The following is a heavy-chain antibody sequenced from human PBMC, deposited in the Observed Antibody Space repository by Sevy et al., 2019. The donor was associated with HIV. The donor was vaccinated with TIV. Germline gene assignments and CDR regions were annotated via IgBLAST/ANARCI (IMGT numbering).Heavy chain of an antibody. J-gene: IGHJ6*03. CDR1: GGSFSGYY. CDR3: ARSPIFGYRSGRGMHYYYYMDV. D-gene: IGHD2-15*01. Sequence: AESLSLTCVVYGGSFSGYYWTWIRQPPGKGLERIGEINHSGSTNYNPSLKSRVIISVDTSRNQFSLKVSSVTAADTAVYYYARSPIFGYRSGRGMHYYYYMDVWGKGTTVPVSS. V-gene: IGHV4-34*01. CDR2: INHSGST.